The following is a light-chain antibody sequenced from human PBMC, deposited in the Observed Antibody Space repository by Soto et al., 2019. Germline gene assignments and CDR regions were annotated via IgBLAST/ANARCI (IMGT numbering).Light chain of an antibody. CDR2: EGS. V-gene: IGLV2-23*01. J-gene: IGLJ2*01. CDR1: SSDVGTYNL. Sequence: QSALTQPASVSGSPGQSITISCTGTSSDVGTYNLVSWYQQCPGKAPKLIIYEGSKRPSGVSNRFSGSKSGNTASLTISGIQVEDEGDYYCCSYAGSSTHVVFGGGTKVTVL. CDR3: CSYAGSSTHVV.